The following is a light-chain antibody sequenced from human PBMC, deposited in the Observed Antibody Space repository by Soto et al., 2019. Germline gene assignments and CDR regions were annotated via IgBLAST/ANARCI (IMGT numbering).Light chain of an antibody. J-gene: IGKJ5*01. CDR3: QQYGSSPVN. Sequence: EPVLPPSTGTLSFSPWERSTLSFMSSQSVSSTYLAWYQQRPGQAPRLLIYGASSRATGIPDRFSGSGSGTDFTLTVGRLEPEDFAVYFCQQYGSSPVNCGQGQRLEIK. CDR1: QSVSSTY. V-gene: IGKV3-20*01. CDR2: GAS.